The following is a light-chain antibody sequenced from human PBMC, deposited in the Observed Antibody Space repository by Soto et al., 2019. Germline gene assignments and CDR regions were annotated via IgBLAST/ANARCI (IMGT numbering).Light chain of an antibody. J-gene: IGLJ1*01. CDR3: SSYTSSSLYV. Sequence: QSALAQPASVSGSPGQSITISCTGTSSDVGGYNYVSWYQQHPGKAPKLMIYEVSNRPSGVSNRFSGSKSGNTASLTISGLQAEDEADYYCSSYTSSSLYVFGNGTKVTGL. CDR1: SSDVGGYNY. V-gene: IGLV2-14*01. CDR2: EVS.